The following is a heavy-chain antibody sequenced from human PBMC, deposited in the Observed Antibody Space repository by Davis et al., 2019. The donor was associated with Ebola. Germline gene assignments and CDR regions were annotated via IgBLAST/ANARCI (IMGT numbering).Heavy chain of an antibody. CDR1: GYTFTGYY. J-gene: IGHJ6*02. V-gene: IGHV1-2*04. Sequence: ASVKVSCKASGYTFTGYYMHWVRQAPGQGLEWMGWINPNSGGTNYAQKFQGWVTMTRDTSISTAYMELSRLRSDDTAGYYCARDRQLVDYYYYGMDVWGQGTTVTVSS. CDR3: ARDRQLVDYYYYGMDV. CDR2: INPNSGGT. D-gene: IGHD6-6*01.